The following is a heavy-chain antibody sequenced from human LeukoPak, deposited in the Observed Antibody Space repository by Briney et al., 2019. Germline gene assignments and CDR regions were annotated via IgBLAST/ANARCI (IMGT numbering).Heavy chain of an antibody. CDR3: AGGYCSSTSCYIAIDY. V-gene: IGHV1-69*05. J-gene: IGHJ4*02. CDR1: GGTFCSYA. CDR2: IIPIFGTA. Sequence: SVKVSCKASGGTFCSYAISWVRQAPGQGLEWMGGIIPIFGTANYAQKFQGRVTITTDESTSTAYMELSSLRSEDTAVYYCAGGYCSSTSCYIAIDYWGQGTLVTVSS. D-gene: IGHD2-2*02.